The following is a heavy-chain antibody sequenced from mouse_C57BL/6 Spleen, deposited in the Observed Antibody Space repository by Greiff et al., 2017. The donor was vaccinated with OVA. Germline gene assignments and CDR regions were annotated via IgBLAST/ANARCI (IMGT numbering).Heavy chain of an antibody. Sequence: VKLMESGPELVKPGASVKISCKASGYSFTSYYIHWVKQRPGQGLEWIGWIYPGSGNTKYNEKFKGKATLTADTSSSTAYMQLSSLTSEDSAVYYCARRDGYYDYIDYWGQGTTLTVSS. D-gene: IGHD2-3*01. J-gene: IGHJ2*01. CDR2: IYPGSGNT. CDR1: GYSFTSYY. V-gene: IGHV1-66*01. CDR3: ARRDGYYDYIDY.